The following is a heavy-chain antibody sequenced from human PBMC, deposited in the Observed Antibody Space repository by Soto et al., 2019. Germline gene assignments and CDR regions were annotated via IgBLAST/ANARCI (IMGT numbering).Heavy chain of an antibody. V-gene: IGHV4-31*03. CDR2: IYYSGTT. D-gene: IGHD1-26*01. CDR1: GGSISRGGYY. CDR3: ASVWEEKFDP. Sequence: PSETLSLTCTVSGGSISRGGYYWSWIREHPGKGLEWIGYIYYSGTTYYNPSLKSRVTISVDTSKNQFSLKLSSVTAAATAVYYCASVWEEKFDPWGQGTLVNVSA. J-gene: IGHJ5*02.